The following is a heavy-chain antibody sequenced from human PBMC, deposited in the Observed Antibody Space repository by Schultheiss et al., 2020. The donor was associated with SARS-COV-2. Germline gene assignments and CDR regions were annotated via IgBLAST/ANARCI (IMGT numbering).Heavy chain of an antibody. V-gene: IGHV3-30*18. CDR2: ISYDGSNK. Sequence: GGSLRLSCAASGFTFSDYYMSWIRQAPGKGLEWVAVISYDGSNKYYADSVKGRFTISRDNSKNTLYLQMNSLRAEDTAVYYCAKESGTGDPPQDLDYWGQGTLVTVSS. J-gene: IGHJ4*02. CDR3: AKESGTGDPPQDLDY. CDR1: GFTFSDYY. D-gene: IGHD7-27*01.